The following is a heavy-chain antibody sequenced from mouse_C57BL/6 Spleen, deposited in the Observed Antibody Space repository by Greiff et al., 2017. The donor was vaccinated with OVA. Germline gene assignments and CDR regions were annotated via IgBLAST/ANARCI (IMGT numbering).Heavy chain of an antibody. D-gene: IGHD1-1*01. Sequence: QVQLQQPGAELVKPGASVKLSCKASGYTFTSYWMHWVKQRPGQGLEWIGNINPSNGGTNYNEKFKSKATLTVDKSSSTAYMQRSSLTSEDSAVYYCARERVYYGSSYWYFDVWGTGTTVTGSS. CDR2: INPSNGGT. CDR3: ARERVYYGSSYWYFDV. CDR1: GYTFTSYW. V-gene: IGHV1-53*01. J-gene: IGHJ1*03.